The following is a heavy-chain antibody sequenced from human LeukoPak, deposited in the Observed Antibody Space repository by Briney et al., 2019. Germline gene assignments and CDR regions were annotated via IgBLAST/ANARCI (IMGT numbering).Heavy chain of an antibody. D-gene: IGHD3-3*01. V-gene: IGHV3-23*01. J-gene: IGHJ4*02. CDR1: GFTFRRYA. Sequence: GGSLRLSCAASGFTFRRYAMRWVRQATGKGLEWVSAISGCGGSTYYADSVKGRFTISRDNSKNTLYLQMNSLRAEDTAVYYCAKDRRRITIFGVVTPGYFDYWGQGTLVTVSS. CDR2: ISGCGGST. CDR3: AKDRRRITIFGVVTPGYFDY.